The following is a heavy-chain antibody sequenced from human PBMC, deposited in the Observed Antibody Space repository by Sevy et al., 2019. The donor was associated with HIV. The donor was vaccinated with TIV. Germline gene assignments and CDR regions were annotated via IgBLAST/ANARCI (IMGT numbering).Heavy chain of an antibody. D-gene: IGHD2-15*01. J-gene: IGHJ4*02. CDR2: ISPLNGDT. Sequence: ASVKVSCEASGYTFTSYRIYWMRQAPGQGLEWMGWISPLNGDTNYAQKFQGRVTMITDTSTRTAYMELRSLRADDTAVYFCARAFCSGGSCYSLAFWGQGALVTVSS. CDR1: GYTFTSYR. CDR3: ARAFCSGGSCYSLAF. V-gene: IGHV1-18*01.